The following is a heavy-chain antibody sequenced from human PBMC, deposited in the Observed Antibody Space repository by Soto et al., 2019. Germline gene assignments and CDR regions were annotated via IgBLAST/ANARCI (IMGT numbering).Heavy chain of an antibody. CDR3: AKASGRDTGAIDY. J-gene: IGHJ4*02. Sequence: PGGSLRLSCAASGFTFSSYAMHWVRQAPGKGLDWVAVISHDGTNKYYADSVKGPFTISRDNSKNTLYLQMDSLRAEDTAVYYCAKASGRDTGAIDYWGQGTPVTVSS. CDR1: GFTFSSYA. V-gene: IGHV3-30-3*01. D-gene: IGHD1-26*01. CDR2: ISHDGTNK.